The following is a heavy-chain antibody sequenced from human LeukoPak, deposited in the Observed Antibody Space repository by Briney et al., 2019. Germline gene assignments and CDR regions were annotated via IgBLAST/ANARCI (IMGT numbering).Heavy chain of an antibody. Sequence: GGSLRLSCAASGFTFSRYEMNWVRQAPGKGLEWISYISSAGTTKIYADSVKGRFTISRDNAKNSLYLQMNSLRAEDTAVYYCARDYWFDPWGHGTLVTVSS. J-gene: IGHJ5*02. V-gene: IGHV3-48*03. CDR2: ISSAGTTK. CDR3: ARDYWFDP. CDR1: GFTFSRYE.